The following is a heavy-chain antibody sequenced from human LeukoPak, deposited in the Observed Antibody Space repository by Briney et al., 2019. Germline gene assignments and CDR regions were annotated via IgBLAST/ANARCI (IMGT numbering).Heavy chain of an antibody. CDR2: IWYDGSKK. J-gene: IGHJ4*02. CDR3: ARDRGGDGYSGSDY. V-gene: IGHV3-33*01. Sequence: PGRSLRLSCSASGFTFSSFGMHWVRQAPGKGLEWVTVIWYDGSKKYYADSVKGRFSISRDNGNNTLYLQMNSLRDEDTATYYCARDRGGDGYSGSDYWGQGTQVTVSS. D-gene: IGHD5-24*01. CDR1: GFTFSSFG.